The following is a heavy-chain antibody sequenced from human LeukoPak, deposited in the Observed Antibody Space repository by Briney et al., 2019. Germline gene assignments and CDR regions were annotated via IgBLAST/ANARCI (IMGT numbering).Heavy chain of an antibody. CDR3: ARGIGIPGRHQRFDP. J-gene: IGHJ5*02. D-gene: IGHD2/OR15-2a*01. Sequence: SVKVSCKASGGTFSSYAISWVRQAPGQGLEWMGGIIPVFGTPNYAQKFQGRVTITADESTSTTYMEMSSLRSEDTAVYYCARGIGIPGRHQRFDPWGQGTLVTVSS. CDR1: GGTFSSYA. CDR2: IIPVFGTP. V-gene: IGHV1-69*01.